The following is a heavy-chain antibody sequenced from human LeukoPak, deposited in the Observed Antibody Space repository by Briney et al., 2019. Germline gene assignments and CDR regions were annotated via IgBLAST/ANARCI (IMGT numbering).Heavy chain of an antibody. V-gene: IGHV3-23*01. J-gene: IGHJ4*02. Sequence: GGSLRLSYAASGFTFSNYAMSWVRQAPGKGLEWVSSISGSGGSTYYADSVKGRFTISRDNSKNTLFLQMNSLRAEDTAVYYCAKDPYYYDTSGYNGDYWGQGTLVTVSS. CDR2: ISGSGGST. D-gene: IGHD3-22*01. CDR3: AKDPYYYDTSGYNGDY. CDR1: GFTFSNYA.